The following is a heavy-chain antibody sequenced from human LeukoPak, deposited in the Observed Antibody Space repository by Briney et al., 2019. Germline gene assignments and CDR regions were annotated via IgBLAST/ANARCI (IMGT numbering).Heavy chain of an antibody. CDR1: GFTFSSYA. CDR3: ARNCWRGLYYLAY. V-gene: IGHV3-30-3*01. Sequence: GGSLRLSCAASGFTFSSYAMHWVRQAPGRGLEWVALISSDGSNKYYADSVKGRFTISRDNSKNTLYLQMSSLRPEDTAVYYCARNCWRGLYYLAYWGQGTLVTVSS. J-gene: IGHJ4*02. D-gene: IGHD2-21*01. CDR2: ISSDGSNK.